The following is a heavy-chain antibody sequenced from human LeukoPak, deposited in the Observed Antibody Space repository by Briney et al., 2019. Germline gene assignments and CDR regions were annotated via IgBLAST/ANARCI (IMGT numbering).Heavy chain of an antibody. Sequence: GGSLRLSCAASGFTFSSYAMSWVRQAPGEGLEWVSGISGSGGSTYYTDSVKGRFTISRDNSKNTLHLQMNSLRAEDTAVYYCARELSVAGDSFDYWGQGTLVTVSS. J-gene: IGHJ4*02. V-gene: IGHV3-23*01. CDR2: ISGSGGST. CDR1: GFTFSSYA. CDR3: ARELSVAGDSFDY. D-gene: IGHD6-19*01.